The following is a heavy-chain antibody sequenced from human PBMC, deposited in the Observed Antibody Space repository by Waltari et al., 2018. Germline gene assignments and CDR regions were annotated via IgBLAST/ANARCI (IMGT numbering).Heavy chain of an antibody. V-gene: IGHV1-69-2*01. CDR1: ENSLSDHY. CDR3: ARRSGHCDGTTCSAGWFDP. J-gene: IGHJ5*02. Sequence: EIRLLQSGAEVKTPGATVKISCKTSENSLSDHYIPWVQQVPGKGLDWIGRIDPEDGETIYAEKFEDRVSLTADLATETAYLELSRLSSDDTATYYCARRSGHCDGTTCSAGWFDPWGQGTLVKVSS. D-gene: IGHD2-2*01. CDR2: IDPEDGET.